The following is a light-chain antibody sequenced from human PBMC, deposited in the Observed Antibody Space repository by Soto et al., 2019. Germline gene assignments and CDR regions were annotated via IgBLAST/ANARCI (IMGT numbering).Light chain of an antibody. V-gene: IGKV3-11*01. CDR2: AAS. J-gene: IGKJ5*01. CDR3: QRRSDWPLMT. CDR1: HSVSNF. Sequence: EIVLTQSPATLSLSPGERATLSCRASHSVSNFLAWYQQKPGQAPRLLISAASNRATGIPARFSGSGSGTDFTLTSSSLEPEDFAVYFWQRRSDWPLMTCGQGTRLEIK.